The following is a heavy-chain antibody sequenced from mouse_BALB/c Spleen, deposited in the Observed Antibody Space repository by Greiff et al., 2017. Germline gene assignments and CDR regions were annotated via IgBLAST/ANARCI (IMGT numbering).Heavy chain of an antibody. J-gene: IGHJ2*01. CDR1: GFSLTSYG. D-gene: IGHD3-1*01. CDR2: IWAGGST. V-gene: IGHV2-9*02. CDR3: AKDSSGYGGYYFDY. Sequence: VKLVESGPGLVAPSQSLSITCTVSGFSLTSYGVHWVRQPPGKGLEWLGVIWAGGSTNYNSALMSRLSISKDNSKSQVFLKMNSLQTDDTAMYYCAKDSSGYGGYYFDYWGQGTTLTVSS.